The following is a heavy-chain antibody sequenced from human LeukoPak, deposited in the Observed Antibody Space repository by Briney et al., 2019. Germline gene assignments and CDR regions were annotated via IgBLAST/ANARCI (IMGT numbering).Heavy chain of an antibody. J-gene: IGHJ6*03. D-gene: IGHD1/OR15-1a*01. CDR1: GGTFSSYP. V-gene: IGHV1-69*01. CDR3: ARGNNPPYNSYYFMDV. Sequence: SVKVSCKASGGTFSSYPISWVRQAPGQGLEWMGGIIPLFVTPKYARNFQGRVTITADESTSTAYMELSSLRSDDTAVYYCARGNNPPYNSYYFMDVWGKGTTVTVSS. CDR2: IIPLFVTP.